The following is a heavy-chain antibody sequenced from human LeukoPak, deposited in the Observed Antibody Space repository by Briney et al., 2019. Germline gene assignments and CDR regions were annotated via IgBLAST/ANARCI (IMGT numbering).Heavy chain of an antibody. J-gene: IGHJ6*04. CDR3: VTRLCSISACRASSYLSFDV. CDR1: GFTFNTYW. Sequence: GGSLRLSCAASGFTFNTYWMTWVRQAPGRGLEWVANVRQDGGEGHYVDSVKGRFTVSRDSAENSLYLQLNSLRIEDTAVYYCVTRLCSISACRASSYLSFDVWGKGTTVTVSS. V-gene: IGHV3-7*01. CDR2: VRQDGGEG. D-gene: IGHD2-21*01.